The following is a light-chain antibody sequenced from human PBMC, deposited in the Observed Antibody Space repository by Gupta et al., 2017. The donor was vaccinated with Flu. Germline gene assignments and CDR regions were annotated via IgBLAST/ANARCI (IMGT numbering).Light chain of an antibody. CDR2: ENS. Sequence: TVTITCSRGSGSIASDVEQWHQQRAGTSTTTVIHENSERLCGVHDLFAGYIDTSSTFAFLNISGLKAEDYSYHSCQSYDNGKLVVGGGTKLTVL. CDR1: SGSIASDV. V-gene: IGLV6-57*01. J-gene: IGLJ2*01. CDR3: QSYDNGKLV.